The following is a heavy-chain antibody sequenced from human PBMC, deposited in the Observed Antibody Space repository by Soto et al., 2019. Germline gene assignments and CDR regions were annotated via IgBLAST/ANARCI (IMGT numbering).Heavy chain of an antibody. J-gene: IGHJ6*02. CDR3: AREAPYYYDSSGTKVYYGMDV. V-gene: IGHV4-61*01. Sequence: PSETLSLTCTVSGGSVSSGSYYWSWIRQPPGKGLEWIGYIYYSGSTNYKPSLKSRVTISVDTSKNQFSLKLSSVTAADTAVYYCAREAPYYYDSSGTKVYYGMDVWGQGTTVTVSS. CDR2: IYYSGST. CDR1: GGSVSSGSYY. D-gene: IGHD3-22*01.